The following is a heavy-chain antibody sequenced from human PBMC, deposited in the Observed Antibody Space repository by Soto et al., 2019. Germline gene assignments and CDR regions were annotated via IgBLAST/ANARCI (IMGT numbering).Heavy chain of an antibody. J-gene: IGHJ5*02. V-gene: IGHV3-21*01. CDR2: ISSSSSYI. CDR1: GFTFSSYS. CDR3: ARGPTLGYCRGGSCYSENGWFDP. Sequence: EVQLVESGGGLVKPGGSLRLYCAASGFTFSSYSMNWVRQAPGKGLEWVSSISSSSSYIYYADSVKGRLTISRDNAKNSMYLQINSLRAEYTAVYYCARGPTLGYCRGGSCYSENGWFDPWGQGTLVTVSS. D-gene: IGHD2-15*01.